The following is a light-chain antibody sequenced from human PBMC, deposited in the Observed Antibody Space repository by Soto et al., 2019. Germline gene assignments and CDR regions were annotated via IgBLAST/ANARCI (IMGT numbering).Light chain of an antibody. CDR1: SSDVGGYF. Sequence: QSALTQPPSASGSPGQSVTISCTGTSSDVGGYFVSWYQQHPGKAPKLMIYEVSERPSGVPDRFSGSKSGNTASLTVSGLQAEEEADYYCSSYAGSNIVVFGGGTKVTVL. V-gene: IGLV2-8*01. J-gene: IGLJ2*01. CDR2: EVS. CDR3: SSYAGSNIVV.